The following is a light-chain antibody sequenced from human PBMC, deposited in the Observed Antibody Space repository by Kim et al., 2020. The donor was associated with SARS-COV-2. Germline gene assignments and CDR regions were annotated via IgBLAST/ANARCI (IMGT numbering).Light chain of an antibody. CDR3: QQYNDWPLLT. J-gene: IGKJ4*01. CDR1: HSVKNN. Sequence: IVMTQSPATLSVSPGERVTLSCRASHSVKNNLAWYQQRPGQAPRLLIYGASTRATDISARFSGSGSGTEFTLTIRSLQSEDLAIYYCQQYNDWPLLTFGGGTKVDIK. CDR2: GAS. V-gene: IGKV3-15*01.